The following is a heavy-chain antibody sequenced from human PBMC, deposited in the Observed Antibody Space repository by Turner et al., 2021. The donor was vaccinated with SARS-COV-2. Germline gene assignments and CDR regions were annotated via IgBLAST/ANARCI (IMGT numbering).Heavy chain of an antibody. CDR1: GGSLSGYY. D-gene: IGHD3-3*01. CDR3: ARGDDPRKSGVV. Sequence: QVQLQQWGAGPFKPSETLSLICAVNGGSLSGYYWTWIRQPPGKGLEWIGEVHPYGTTYDNPSLKSRVSMSVDTSKNQFSRKLNSVTAADTAFYYCARGDDPRKSGVVWGQGTLVTVSS. CDR2: VHPYGTT. V-gene: IGHV4-34*01. J-gene: IGHJ4*02.